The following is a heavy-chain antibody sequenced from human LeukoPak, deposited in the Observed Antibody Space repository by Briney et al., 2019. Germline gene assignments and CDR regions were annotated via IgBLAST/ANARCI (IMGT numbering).Heavy chain of an antibody. J-gene: IGHJ2*01. CDR3: ARVNSGSYYNWYFDL. CDR2: IYYSGRT. Sequence: SETLSLTCTVSGDSISSYYWIWIRQPPGKGLECIGYIYYSGRTDYNPSLKSRVTISVDTSKSKFSLNLSSVTAADTAVYYCARVNSGSYYNWYFDLWGRGTLVTVSS. D-gene: IGHD1-26*01. V-gene: IGHV4-59*01. CDR1: GDSISSYY.